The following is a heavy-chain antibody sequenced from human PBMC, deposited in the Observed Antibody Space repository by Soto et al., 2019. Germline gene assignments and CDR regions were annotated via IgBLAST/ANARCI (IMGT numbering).Heavy chain of an antibody. J-gene: IGHJ6*02. CDR3: ARAPIPNWNYYGMDV. D-gene: IGHD1-1*01. CDR1: GGSVNIGCYH. Sequence: PSESLSHASTVSGGSVNIGCYHWSWVRQHPGKVLDWIGDIYYSRITYYNPSLKSRVTISIDTSTNHFSLHLSALTAADTAVYYCARAPIPNWNYYGMDVWGQGTTVTVSS. CDR2: IYYSRIT. V-gene: IGHV4-31*03.